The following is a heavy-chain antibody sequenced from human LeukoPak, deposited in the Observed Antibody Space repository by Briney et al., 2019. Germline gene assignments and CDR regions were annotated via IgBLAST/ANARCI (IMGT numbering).Heavy chain of an antibody. CDR3: ARDLLVSSDYYDSSGCDY. CDR1: VGTFSSYA. J-gene: IGHJ4*02. D-gene: IGHD3-22*01. Sequence: SSVKVSCKACVGTFSSYAISWVRQAPGQGLEWMGRIIPIFGTANYAQKFQGRVTITTDESTSTAYMELSSLRSEDTAVYYCARDLLVSSDYYDSSGCDYWGQGTLVTVSS. CDR2: IIPIFGTA. V-gene: IGHV1-69*05.